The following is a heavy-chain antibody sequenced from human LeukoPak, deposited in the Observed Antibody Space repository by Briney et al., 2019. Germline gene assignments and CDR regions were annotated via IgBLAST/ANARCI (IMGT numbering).Heavy chain of an antibody. CDR1: GLTLSSYW. D-gene: IGHD7-27*01. Sequence: GSLRLSCAASGLTLSSYWMHWVRQAPGKGLEWIGEINHSGSTNYNPSLKSRVTISVDTSKNQFSLKLSSVTAADTAVYYCARRGKRWNWGYLWGQGTLVTVSS. J-gene: IGHJ5*02. CDR2: INHSGST. CDR3: ARRGKRWNWGYL. V-gene: IGHV4-34*01.